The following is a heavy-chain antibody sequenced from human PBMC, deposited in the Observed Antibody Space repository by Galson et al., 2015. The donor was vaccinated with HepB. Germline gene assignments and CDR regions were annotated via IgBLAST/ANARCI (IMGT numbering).Heavy chain of an antibody. V-gene: IGHV2-70*04. CDR2: IEWDNKK. CDR1: GFSLNSREPR. J-gene: IGHJ5*02. Sequence: PALVKPTQTLTLTCTFSGFSLNSREPRVSWIRQPPGKALEWLARIEWDNKKLYSASLKTRLTISKDTSKNQVVLTLTNVDPVDTATYYCVRIGPAAVDSWGLGTLVTVSS. CDR3: VRIGPAAVDS. D-gene: IGHD6-13*01.